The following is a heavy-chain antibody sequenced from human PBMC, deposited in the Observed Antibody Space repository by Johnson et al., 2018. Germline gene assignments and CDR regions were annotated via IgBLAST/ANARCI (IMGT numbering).Heavy chain of an antibody. Sequence: QVQLVESGGGVVQPGRSLRLSCAASGFMFSSYGLHWVRQAPGKGLEWVAVIWKDGNHKFYADSVKGRFTFSRDNFKNSLVLQMKSLRVEYTALYYSVKEKAPFDAFDVWGRGTLVTVSS. J-gene: IGHJ3*01. V-gene: IGHV3-33*06. CDR2: IWKDGNHK. CDR1: GFMFSSYG. CDR3: VKEKAPFDAFDV.